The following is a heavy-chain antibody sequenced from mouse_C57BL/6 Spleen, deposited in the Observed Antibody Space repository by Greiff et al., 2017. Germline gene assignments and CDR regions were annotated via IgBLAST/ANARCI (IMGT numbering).Heavy chain of an antibody. Sequence: QVQLQQPGAELVKPGASVKMSCKASGYTFTSSWITWVKQRPGQGLEWIGDIYPGSGSTNYNEKFKSKATLAVDTSSSTAYMQLSSLTSEDSAVYYCERGMYDYDEGWYFDVWGTGTTVTVSS. CDR3: ERGMYDYDEGWYFDV. CDR2: IYPGSGST. V-gene: IGHV1-55*01. CDR1: GYTFTSSW. J-gene: IGHJ1*03. D-gene: IGHD2-4*01.